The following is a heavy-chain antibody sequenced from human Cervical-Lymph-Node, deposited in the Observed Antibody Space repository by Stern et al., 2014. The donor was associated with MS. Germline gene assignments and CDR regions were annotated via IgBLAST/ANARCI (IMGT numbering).Heavy chain of an antibody. J-gene: IGHJ4*02. CDR1: GYTFTRYD. Sequence: VQLVESGAEVKKPGASVKVSCKASGYTFTRYDIAWVRQAPGQGLEWMGWISVYNGNTEYAQKLQGRVTMTRDTSTNTAYMELRSLISDDTAVYYCARWAYNWDFDYWGQGTLVTVSS. CDR2: ISVYNGNT. CDR3: ARWAYNWDFDY. D-gene: IGHD1-20*01. V-gene: IGHV1-18*01.